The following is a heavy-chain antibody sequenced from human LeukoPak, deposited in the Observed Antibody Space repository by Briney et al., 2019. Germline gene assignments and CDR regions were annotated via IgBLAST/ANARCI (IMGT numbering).Heavy chain of an antibody. Sequence: GESLQISCKCSGFCFTSYWIGWVRQMPGKGLEGMGIIYPGDSDTRYSPSFQGRVTISADKSISTDYLQWSSLKASETAMYYCARGIAAAVDYWGQGTLVTVSS. V-gene: IGHV5-51*01. J-gene: IGHJ4*02. CDR1: GFCFTSYW. CDR3: ARGIAAAVDY. CDR2: IYPGDSDT. D-gene: IGHD6-13*01.